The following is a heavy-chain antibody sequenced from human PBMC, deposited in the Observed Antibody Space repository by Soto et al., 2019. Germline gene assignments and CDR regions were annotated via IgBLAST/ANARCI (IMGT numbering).Heavy chain of an antibody. CDR1: GYTFTSYA. V-gene: IGHV1-3*05. CDR3: ARGVGNSAPDY. J-gene: IGHJ4*02. CDR2: INAGNGNT. D-gene: IGHD1-7*01. Sequence: QVQLGQSGAEEKKPGASVKVSCKASGYTFTSYAMHWVRQAPGQRLEWMGWINAGNGNTKYSQKFQGRVTITRDTAAGRADMELSSLRAEDRAVYYCARGVGNSAPDYWGQGTLVTVSS.